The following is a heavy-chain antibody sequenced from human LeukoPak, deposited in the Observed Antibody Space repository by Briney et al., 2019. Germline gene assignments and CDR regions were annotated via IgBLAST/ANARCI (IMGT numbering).Heavy chain of an antibody. CDR2: INLRSGGT. CDR3: VTSTGYFSTWGAFEI. Sequence: ASVKVSCKASGFTFTAFYMHWVRQAPGQGLEWMAWINLRSGGTNYAQRFQGRVTMTRDTSISTAYMELSSLRSDDTAIYYCVTSTGYFSTWGAFEIWGQGTMVTVSS. D-gene: IGHD2-15*01. V-gene: IGHV1-2*02. J-gene: IGHJ3*02. CDR1: GFTFTAFY.